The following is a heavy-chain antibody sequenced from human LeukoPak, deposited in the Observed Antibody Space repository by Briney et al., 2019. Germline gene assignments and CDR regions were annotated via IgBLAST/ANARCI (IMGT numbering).Heavy chain of an antibody. J-gene: IGHJ1*01. Sequence: SETLSLTCAVYGGSFSGYYWSWIRQPPGKGLEWIGATNHSGSTNYHPSLKSRVTISVDTSKNQFSLKLSSVTAADTAVYYCARANTYYYDSSGYYYLPEAEYFQHWGQGTLVTVSS. CDR1: GGSFSGYY. D-gene: IGHD3-22*01. V-gene: IGHV4-34*01. CDR3: ARANTYYYDSSGYYYLPEAEYFQH. CDR2: TNHSGST.